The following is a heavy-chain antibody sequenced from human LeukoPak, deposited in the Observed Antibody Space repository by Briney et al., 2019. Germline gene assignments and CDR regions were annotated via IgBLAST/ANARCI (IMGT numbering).Heavy chain of an antibody. V-gene: IGHV4-34*01. CDR1: GGSFSGYY. Sequence: PSGTLSLTCAVYGGSFSGYYWSWIRQPPGKGLEWIGEINHSGSTNYNPSLKSRVTISVDTSKNQFSLKLSSVTAADTAVYYCARVVVVPAATLDYWGQGTLVTVSS. CDR2: INHSGST. CDR3: ARVVVVPAATLDY. D-gene: IGHD2-2*01. J-gene: IGHJ4*02.